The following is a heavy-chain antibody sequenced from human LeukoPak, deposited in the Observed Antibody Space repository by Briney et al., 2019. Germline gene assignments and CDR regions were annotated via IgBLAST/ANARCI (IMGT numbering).Heavy chain of an antibody. V-gene: IGHV3-7*01. J-gene: IGHJ4*02. CDR2: INPAGSET. D-gene: IGHD5-12*01. CDR3: ATFGLVAALDL. CDR1: GFSFNAYW. Sequence: GGSLRLSCAASGFSFNAYWMAWVRQAPGTGLEWVANINPAGSETFHVDPVKGRFSTSTAHAKNLVYLQMNSLRAEDTAVYYCATFGLVAALDLWGQGTLVTVSS.